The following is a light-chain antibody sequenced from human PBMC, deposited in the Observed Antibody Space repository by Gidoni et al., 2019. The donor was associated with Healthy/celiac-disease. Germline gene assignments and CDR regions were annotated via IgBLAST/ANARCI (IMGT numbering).Light chain of an antibody. CDR3: QQGSNFPLT. J-gene: IGKJ4*01. V-gene: IGKV3-11*01. Sequence: EIVLTQSPATLSLSPGDRATLSCRASQSVSSYLAWYQQKPGKAPRLLIYAASNRATGIPARFSGSGSGTDFTLTISSLEPEDFAVYYCQQGSNFPLTFGGGTKVEIK. CDR2: AAS. CDR1: QSVSSY.